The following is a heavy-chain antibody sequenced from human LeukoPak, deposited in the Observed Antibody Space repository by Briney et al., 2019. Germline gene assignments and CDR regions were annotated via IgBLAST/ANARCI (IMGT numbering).Heavy chain of an antibody. CDR3: ARDPRPSYDSSDYYYPGDY. Sequence: ASVKVSCKASGYTFIGYYMHWVRQAPGQGLEWMGWINPNSGGTKYAQKFQGRVTMTRDTSTNTVYMELSSLRSEDTAVYYCARDPRPSYDSSDYYYPGDYWGQGTLVTVSS. D-gene: IGHD3-22*01. V-gene: IGHV1-2*02. J-gene: IGHJ4*02. CDR2: INPNSGGT. CDR1: GYTFIGYY.